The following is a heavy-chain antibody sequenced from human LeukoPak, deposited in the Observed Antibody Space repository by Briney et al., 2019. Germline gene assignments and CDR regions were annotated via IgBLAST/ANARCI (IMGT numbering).Heavy chain of an antibody. J-gene: IGHJ4*02. V-gene: IGHV3-48*01. D-gene: IGHD2-2*02. CDR2: ISSSSATI. CDR1: GFSLSAYN. CDR3: ARDLLAGEYCAYTSCHIGD. Sequence: GGSLRLSCEGSGFSLSAYNMNWVRQAPGKGLESVSYISSSSATIFYADSVKGRFTISRDNAKNSLYLQMNSLRPEDTAVYYCARDLLAGEYCAYTSCHIGDWGQGTLVAVSS.